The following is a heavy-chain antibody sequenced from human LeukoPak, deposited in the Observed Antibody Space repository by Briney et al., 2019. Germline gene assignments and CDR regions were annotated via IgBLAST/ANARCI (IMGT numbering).Heavy chain of an antibody. CDR1: GFTFSTYG. D-gene: IGHD2/OR15-2a*01. V-gene: IGHV3-23*01. CDR3: AREGPRGNSQFDY. J-gene: IGHJ4*02. Sequence: PGGSLRLSCAASGFTFSTYGMNWVRQAPGKGLEWVSSVSGATGNSYYVGSVKGRFTISRDDSKNTLYLEMNSLRAEDTAIYYCAREGPRGNSQFDYWGQGTLVTVSS. CDR2: VSGATGNS.